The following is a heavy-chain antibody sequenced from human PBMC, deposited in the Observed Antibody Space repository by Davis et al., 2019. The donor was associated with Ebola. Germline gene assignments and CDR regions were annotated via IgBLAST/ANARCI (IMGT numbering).Heavy chain of an antibody. J-gene: IGHJ4*02. D-gene: IGHD6-19*01. CDR2: TYYKSKWYN. V-gene: IGHV6-1*01. Sequence: PSETLSLTCAISGDSVSSAGWNWIRQSPSRGLEWLGRTYYKSKWYNDYAVSVKSRITINPDTSKNQVSLQLNSVTPEDTAVYYCARGWLRTSFDYWGQGTLVTVSS. CDR1: GDSVSSAG. CDR3: ARGWLRTSFDY.